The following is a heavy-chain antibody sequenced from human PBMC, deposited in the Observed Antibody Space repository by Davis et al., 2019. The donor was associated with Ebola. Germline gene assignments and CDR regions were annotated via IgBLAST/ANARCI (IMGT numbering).Heavy chain of an antibody. CDR1: GYSFTSYW. Sequence: GESLKISCKGSGYSFTSYWIGWVRQKPGKGLEWMGLIYPSDSKSKYGPSFEGQVTMSVDKSINTAYLQWSSLKASDTAIYYCAIVAHHYLHGLDVWGQGTTVIVSS. CDR3: AIVAHHYLHGLDV. D-gene: IGHD1-14*01. J-gene: IGHJ6*02. V-gene: IGHV5-51*01. CDR2: IYPSDSKS.